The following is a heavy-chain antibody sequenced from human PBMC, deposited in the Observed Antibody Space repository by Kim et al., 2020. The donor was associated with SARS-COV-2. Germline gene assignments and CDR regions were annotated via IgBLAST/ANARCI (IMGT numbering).Heavy chain of an antibody. CDR3: TSKYYYDTSGYYYADW. CDR2: IHHSGST. V-gene: IGHV4-38-2*01. Sequence: SETLSLTCAVSGYSISSGYYWGWIRQPPGKGLEWIGSIHHSGSTYYNPSLKSRVIISIDTSKNQFSLRLNSVTAADTAVYYCTSKYYYDTSGYYYADWWGQRTLVTVSS. J-gene: IGHJ4*02. D-gene: IGHD3-22*01. CDR1: GYSISSGYY.